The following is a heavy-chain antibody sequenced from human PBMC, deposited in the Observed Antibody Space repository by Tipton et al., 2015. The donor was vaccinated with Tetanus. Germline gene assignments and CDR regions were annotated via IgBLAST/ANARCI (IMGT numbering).Heavy chain of an antibody. J-gene: IGHJ4*02. D-gene: IGHD1-26*01. CDR1: GGSISSSSFY. CDR3: ARRVVGATLDY. V-gene: IGHV4-31*03. Sequence: TLSLTCTVSGGSISSSSFYWGWIRQPPGQGLEWIGYIYYTGNTYYNPSLKSRVTLSIDMSKNQFSLRLSSVTAPDTAFYFCARRVVGATLDYWGQGSLVTVSS. CDR2: IYYTGNT.